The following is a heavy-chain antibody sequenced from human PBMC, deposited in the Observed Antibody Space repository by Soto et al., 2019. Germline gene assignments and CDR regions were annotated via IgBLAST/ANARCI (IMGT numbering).Heavy chain of an antibody. D-gene: IGHD6-19*01. CDR1: AGSISSNY. Sequence: QVQLQESGPGLVRPSETLSLTCTVSAGSISSNYWNWIRQAPGKGLEWIGLIHHRGSTNYNPSLKSRGTISLDTSKNQLSLKLSSVTAADTAVYYCTIGAGWTTDYWGQGTLVTVSS. CDR2: IHHRGST. J-gene: IGHJ4*02. V-gene: IGHV4-59*01. CDR3: TIGAGWTTDY.